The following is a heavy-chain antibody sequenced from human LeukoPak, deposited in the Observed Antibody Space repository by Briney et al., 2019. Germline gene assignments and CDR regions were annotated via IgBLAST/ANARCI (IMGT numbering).Heavy chain of an antibody. CDR3: TRNTVTVHFHY. D-gene: IGHD4-17*01. Sequence: HSGGSLRLSYSASGFTFDDYAVSWFRQAQGKGLEWVGFIRSRAFGGTPEYAASVSGRFTISRDDSKSIAYLQMNSLKTEDTAVYYCTRNTVTVHFHYWSQGTLVTVSS. CDR1: GFTFDDYA. V-gene: IGHV3-49*03. CDR2: IRSRAFGGTP. J-gene: IGHJ4*02.